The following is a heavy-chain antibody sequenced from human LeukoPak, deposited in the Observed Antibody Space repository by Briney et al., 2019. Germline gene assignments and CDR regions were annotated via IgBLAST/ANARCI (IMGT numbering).Heavy chain of an antibody. Sequence: GGSLRLSCAASGFTFSSYWMHWVRQAPGKGLEWVGRTRNKADSYTTEYAASVKGRFTNSRDDSLYLQMNSLKTEDTAVYYCVAMLRGVGYWGQGTLVTVSS. CDR1: GFTFSSYW. J-gene: IGHJ4*02. V-gene: IGHV3-72*01. D-gene: IGHD3-10*01. CDR2: TRNKADSYTT. CDR3: VAMLRGVGY.